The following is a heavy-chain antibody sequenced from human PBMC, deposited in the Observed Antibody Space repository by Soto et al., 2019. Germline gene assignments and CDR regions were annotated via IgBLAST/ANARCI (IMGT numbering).Heavy chain of an antibody. J-gene: IGHJ4*02. CDR2: IYWDDAK. CDR1: GFSLTTSGVG. V-gene: IGHV2-5*02. D-gene: IGHD3-3*01. CDR3: AHRVLRTVFGLVTTTAIYFDF. Sequence: QITLNESGPTQVTPRQTLTLTCTFSGFSLTTSGVGVGWIRQSPGKAPEWLALIYWDDAKRYSTSLKSRLIITKDTSKNQVVLTMADLDPADTATYYCAHRVLRTVFGLVTTTAIYFDFWGQGTPVAVSS.